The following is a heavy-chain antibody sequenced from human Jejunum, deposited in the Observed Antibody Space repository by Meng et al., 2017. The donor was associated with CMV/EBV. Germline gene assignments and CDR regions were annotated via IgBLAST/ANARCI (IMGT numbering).Heavy chain of an antibody. D-gene: IGHD2/OR15-2a*01. CDR3: ARQQGYFDSTMAYFDS. J-gene: IGHJ4*02. CDR1: FSSSTYA. CDR2: RSNYGRNE. V-gene: IGHV3-30*03. Sequence: FSSSTYAMDWVRQEPGKGMECGTIRSNYGRNEYYADYVKGRLTNSRDDSKNTVYLEMNNLKPDDTAIYYCARQQGYFDSTMAYFDSWGQGTLVTVSS.